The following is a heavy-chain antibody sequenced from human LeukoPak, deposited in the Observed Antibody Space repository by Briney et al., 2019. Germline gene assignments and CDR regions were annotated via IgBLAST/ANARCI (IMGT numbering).Heavy chain of an antibody. D-gene: IGHD2-2*01. CDR3: AREGCSSTSCYYAYYYMDV. CDR1: GYTFTGYY. CDR2: INPNSGGT. Sequence: ASVKVSCKASGYTFTGYYMHWVRQAPGQGLEWMGWINPNSGGTNYAQKFQGRVTMTRDTSISTAYMELSSLRSEDTAVCYCAREGCSSTSCYYAYYYMDVWGKGTTVTVSS. J-gene: IGHJ6*03. V-gene: IGHV1-2*02.